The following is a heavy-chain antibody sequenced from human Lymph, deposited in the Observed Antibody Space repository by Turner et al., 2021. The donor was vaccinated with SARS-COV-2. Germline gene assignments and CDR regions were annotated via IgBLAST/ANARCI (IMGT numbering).Heavy chain of an antibody. J-gene: IGHJ6*02. CDR1: GVSISSQS. CDR2: FYKIGSI. D-gene: IGHD1-1*01. CDR3: ARHQGSTSGYDHGMNV. Sequence: QVQLQKSGPGLVRPSETLSLTCTVSGVSISSQSWSWIRQSPGRGLEWIGYFYKIGSIDYNPTLRSRVTISVDTSKNQLSLNLISMTAADTAVYYCARHQGSTSGYDHGMNVWGQGTAVIVSS. V-gene: IGHV4-59*08.